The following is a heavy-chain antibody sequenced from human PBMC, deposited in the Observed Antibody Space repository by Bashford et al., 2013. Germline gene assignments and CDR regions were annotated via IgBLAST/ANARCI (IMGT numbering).Heavy chain of an antibody. Sequence: VASVKVSCKVFGSTLSDLSMHWVRLAPGKGLEWVGGYDPEEGERMYAQSFRGRVTVTEDTSTDTAYMELSSLRSEDTASYYCTTISMLVFGYYYFDYVGPGNPGHRLL. CDR2: YDPEEGER. J-gene: IGHJ4*02. CDR1: GSTLSDLS. CDR3: TTISMLVFGYYYFDY. V-gene: IGHV1-24*01. D-gene: IGHD3-3*01.